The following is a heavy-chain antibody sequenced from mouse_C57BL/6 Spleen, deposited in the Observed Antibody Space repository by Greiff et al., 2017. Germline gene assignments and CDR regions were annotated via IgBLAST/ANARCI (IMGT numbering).Heavy chain of an antibody. Sequence: EVQGVESGAELVRPGASVKLSCTASGFNIKDDYMHWVKQRPDQGLEWIGWIDPENGDTEYASKFQGKATITADTSSNTAYLQLSSLTSEDTAVYYCTTSAWFAYWGQGTLVTVSA. CDR1: GFNIKDDY. V-gene: IGHV14-4*01. CDR3: TTSAWFAY. CDR2: IDPENGDT. J-gene: IGHJ3*01.